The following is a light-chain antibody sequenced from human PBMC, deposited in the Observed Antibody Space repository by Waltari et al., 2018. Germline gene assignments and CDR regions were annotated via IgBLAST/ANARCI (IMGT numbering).Light chain of an antibody. CDR2: DAS. CDR1: QGSRND. Sequence: AIQMTQSPSSLSASVGDRVTITCRASQGSRNDLGWYQQKPGKAPKLLIYDASSLQSGVPSRVSGSGSGTDFTLTSSSLQPEDFATYYCLQDYNYPFTFGQGTKLEIK. J-gene: IGKJ2*01. V-gene: IGKV1-6*01. CDR3: LQDYNYPFT.